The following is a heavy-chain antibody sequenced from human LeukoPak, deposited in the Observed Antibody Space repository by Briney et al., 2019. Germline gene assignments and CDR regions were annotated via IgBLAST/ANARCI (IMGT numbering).Heavy chain of an antibody. CDR2: IWYDGSNK. V-gene: IGHV3-33*01. J-gene: IGHJ4*02. CDR3: ARDLRLYSSSCDY. CDR1: GFTFSSYG. D-gene: IGHD6-13*01. Sequence: GGSLRLSCAASGFTFSSYGMHWVRQAPGKGLEGVAVIWYDGSNKYYADSVKGRFTISRDNSKNTLYLQMNSLRAEDTAVYYCARDLRLYSSSCDYWGQGTLVTVSS.